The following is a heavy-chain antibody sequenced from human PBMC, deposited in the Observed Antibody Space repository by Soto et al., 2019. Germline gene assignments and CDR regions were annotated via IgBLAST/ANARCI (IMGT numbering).Heavy chain of an antibody. Sequence: PGGSLRLSCAASGFTFSSYAMSWVRQAPGKGLEWVSAISGSGGSTYYADSVKGRFTISRDNSKNTLYLQMNSLRAEDTAVYYCAKDSPHQSIAARRANPYANDYWGQGTLVTVSS. D-gene: IGHD6-6*01. CDR2: ISGSGGST. CDR3: AKDSPHQSIAARRANPYANDY. CDR1: GFTFSSYA. V-gene: IGHV3-23*01. J-gene: IGHJ4*02.